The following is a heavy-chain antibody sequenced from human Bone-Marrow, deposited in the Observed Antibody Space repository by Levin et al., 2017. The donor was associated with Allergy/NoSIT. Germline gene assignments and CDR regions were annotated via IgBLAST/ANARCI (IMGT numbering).Heavy chain of an antibody. D-gene: IGHD3-22*01. CDR1: GGSISPYS. CDR2: VRYSGTT. Sequence: SQTLSLTCTVSGGSISPYSWTRIRQSPGKGLEWIGYVRYSGTTSYKPSLESRVTISVDTSKNQFSLKVTSVTEADTAMYYCARGHFDTSGFSNPYEYWGQGILVTVSS. J-gene: IGHJ4*02. CDR3: ARGHFDTSGFSNPYEY. V-gene: IGHV4-59*03.